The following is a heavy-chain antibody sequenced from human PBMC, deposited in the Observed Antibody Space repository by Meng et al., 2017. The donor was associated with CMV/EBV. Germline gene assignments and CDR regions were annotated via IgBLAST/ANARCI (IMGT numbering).Heavy chain of an antibody. J-gene: IGHJ4*02. V-gene: IGHV3-74*01. Sequence: GGSLRLSCAASGFTVSSNYMSWVRQAPGKGLVWVSRINSDGSSTSYADSVKGRFTISRDNAKNTLYLQMNSLRAEDTAVYYCARDAAIFGVVKSTPDYWGQGTLVTVSS. D-gene: IGHD3-3*01. CDR2: INSDGSST. CDR1: GFTVSSNY. CDR3: ARDAAIFGVVKSTPDY.